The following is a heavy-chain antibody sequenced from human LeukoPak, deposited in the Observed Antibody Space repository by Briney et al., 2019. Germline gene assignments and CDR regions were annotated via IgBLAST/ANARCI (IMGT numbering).Heavy chain of an antibody. J-gene: IGHJ4*02. CDR3: ARDPSALLTPYFDY. V-gene: IGHV3-64*01. CDR1: GFTFSSYA. Sequence: GGSLRLSCAASGFTFSSYAMHWVRQAPGKGLEYVSAISSNGGSTYYANSVKGRFTISRDNSKNTLYLQMGSLRAEDMAVYYCARDPSALLTPYFDYWGQGTLVTVSS. D-gene: IGHD2-15*01. CDR2: ISSNGGST.